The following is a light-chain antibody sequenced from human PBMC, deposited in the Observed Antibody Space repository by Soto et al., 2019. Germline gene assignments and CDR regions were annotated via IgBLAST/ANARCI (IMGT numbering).Light chain of an antibody. J-gene: IGLJ2*01. CDR3: SSYTVSGNVI. V-gene: IGLV2-14*01. CDR2: DVS. Sequence: QSALTQPASVSGSPGLSITISCTGTSSDVGGYNYVSWYQQHPGKAPKLMIYDVSNRPSGVSNRFSGSKSGNTASLTISGLQAEDEADYYCSSYTVSGNVIFGGGTKLTVL. CDR1: SSDVGGYNY.